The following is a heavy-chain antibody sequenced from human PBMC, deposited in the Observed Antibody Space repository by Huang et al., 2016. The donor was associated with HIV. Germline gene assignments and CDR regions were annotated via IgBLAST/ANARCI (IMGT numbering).Heavy chain of an antibody. CDR3: ARGPGGAAAGYYFDY. CDR2: RNRSGGST. Sequence: QVQLVQSGAEVKKAGASVKVSCKASGYTFTRYYMNWVRQAPGQGLEWRAIRNRSGGSTSYAQEFQGRVTMTRDTSTSTVYMELSSLRSEDTAVYYCARGPGGAAAGYYFDYWGQGTLVTVSS. J-gene: IGHJ4*02. CDR1: GYTFTRYY. D-gene: IGHD6-13*01. V-gene: IGHV1-46*03.